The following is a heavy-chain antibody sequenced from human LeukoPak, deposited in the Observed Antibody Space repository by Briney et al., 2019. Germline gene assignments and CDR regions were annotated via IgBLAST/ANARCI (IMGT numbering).Heavy chain of an antibody. CDR1: GFTFSSYD. CDR2: IGTAGDT. J-gene: IGHJ3*02. Sequence: GGSLGLSCAASGFTFSSYDMHWVRQATGKGLEWVSAIGTAGDTYYPGSVKGRFTISRENAKNSLYLQMNSLGAGDTAVYYCARVRAKGDAFDIWGQGTMVTVSS. CDR3: ARVRAKGDAFDI. V-gene: IGHV3-13*01.